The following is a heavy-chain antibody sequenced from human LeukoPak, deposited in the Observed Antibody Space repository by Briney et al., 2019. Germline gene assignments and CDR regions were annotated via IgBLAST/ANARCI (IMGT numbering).Heavy chain of an antibody. Sequence: SETLSLTCTVSGGFISSYYWSWIRQPPGKGLEWIGYIYYTGSTNYNPSLKSRVTISVDTSKNQFSLKLSSVTAADTAVYYCARRVVGATFDYWGQGTLVTVSS. D-gene: IGHD1-26*01. CDR3: ARRVVGATFDY. J-gene: IGHJ4*02. CDR1: GGFISSYY. V-gene: IGHV4-59*08. CDR2: IYYTGST.